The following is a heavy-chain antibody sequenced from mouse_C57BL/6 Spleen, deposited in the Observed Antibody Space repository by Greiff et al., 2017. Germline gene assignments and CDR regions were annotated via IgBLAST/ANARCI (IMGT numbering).Heavy chain of an antibody. D-gene: IGHD1-1*01. V-gene: IGHV6-3*01. CDR3: TSFITTLRRYAMDY. J-gene: IGHJ4*01. CDR1: GFTFSNYW. Sequence: DVKLQESGGGLVQPGGSMKLSCVASGFTFSNYWMNWVRQSPEKGLEWVAQIRLKSDNYATHYAESVKGRFTISRDDSKSSVYLQMNNLRAEDTGIYYCTSFITTLRRYAMDYWGQGTSVTVSS. CDR2: IRLKSDNYAT.